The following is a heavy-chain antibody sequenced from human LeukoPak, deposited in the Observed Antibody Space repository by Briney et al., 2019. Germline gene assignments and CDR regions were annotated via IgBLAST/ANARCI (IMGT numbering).Heavy chain of an antibody. Sequence: GASVKVSCKASGYTFTGYYMHWVRQAPGQGLEWMGWINPNSGGTNYAQKFQGRVTMTRDTSISTAYMELSRLRSDDTAVYYCARVHGSRTGTTSDYYYYMDVWGKGTTVTVSS. CDR1: GYTFTGYY. V-gene: IGHV1-2*02. J-gene: IGHJ6*03. CDR3: ARVHGSRTGTTSDYYYYMDV. CDR2: INPNSGGT. D-gene: IGHD1-7*01.